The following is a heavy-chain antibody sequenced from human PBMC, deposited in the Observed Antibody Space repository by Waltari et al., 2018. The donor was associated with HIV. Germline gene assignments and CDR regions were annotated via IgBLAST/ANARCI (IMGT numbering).Heavy chain of an antibody. CDR1: GFSLTSYS. J-gene: IGHJ2*01. CDR2: MGTTPTDR. D-gene: IGHD3-9*01. Sequence: DEQLLQSGGGFIQPGGSLRLSCVPSGFSLTSYSVSWIRQTAGKGMEWVSDMGTTPTDRYYADSVRARFTVFADKNKQSVVLQISNLKDEDSGVYYCARGLNYFDGKPLPWYLDVWGRGSRVTVAS. CDR3: ARGLNYFDGKPLPWYLDV. V-gene: IGHV3-48*02.